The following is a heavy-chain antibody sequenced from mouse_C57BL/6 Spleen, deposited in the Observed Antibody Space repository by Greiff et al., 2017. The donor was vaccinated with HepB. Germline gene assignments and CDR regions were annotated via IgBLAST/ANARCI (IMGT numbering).Heavy chain of an antibody. Sequence: EVKLQESGPGLVKPSQSLSLTCSVTGYSITSGYYWNWIRQFPGNKLEWMGYISYDGSNNYNPSLKNRISITRDTSKNQFFLKLNSVTTEDTATYYCARDYYGSSLDYWGQGTTLTVS. CDR1: GYSITSGYY. CDR3: ARDYYGSSLDY. D-gene: IGHD1-1*01. V-gene: IGHV3-6*01. J-gene: IGHJ2*01. CDR2: ISYDGSN.